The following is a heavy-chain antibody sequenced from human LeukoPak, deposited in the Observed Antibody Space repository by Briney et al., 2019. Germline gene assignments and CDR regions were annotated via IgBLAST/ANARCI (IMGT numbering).Heavy chain of an antibody. Sequence: ASVNVSCKASRYTFTGYYMHWVRQAPGQGLEWMGWINPNSGGTNYAQKFQGWVTMTRDTSISTAYMELSRLRSDDTAVYYCARGSRFNILTGHKDFDYWGQGTLVTVSS. V-gene: IGHV1-2*04. CDR1: RYTFTGYY. J-gene: IGHJ4*02. CDR2: INPNSGGT. D-gene: IGHD3-9*01. CDR3: ARGSRFNILTGHKDFDY.